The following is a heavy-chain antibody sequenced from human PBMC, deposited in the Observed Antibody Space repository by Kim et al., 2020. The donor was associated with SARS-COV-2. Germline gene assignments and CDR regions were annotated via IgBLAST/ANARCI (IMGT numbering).Heavy chain of an antibody. J-gene: IGHJ3*02. D-gene: IGHD3-22*01. CDR1: GGSISSYY. V-gene: IGHV4-59*13. Sequence: SETLSLTCTVSGGSISSYYWSWIRQPPGKGLEWIGYIYYSGSTNYNPSLKSRVTISVDTSKNQFSLKLSSVTAADTAVYYCARVGWYYYDSSGYYDYAFVIWGQGPMVTVSS. CDR2: IYYSGST. CDR3: ARVGWYYYDSSGYYDYAFVI.